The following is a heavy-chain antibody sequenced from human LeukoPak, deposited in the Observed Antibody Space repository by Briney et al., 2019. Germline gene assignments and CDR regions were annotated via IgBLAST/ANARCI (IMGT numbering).Heavy chain of an antibody. Sequence: TSETLSLTCAVYGGSFSGYYWSWIRQPPGKGLEWIGEINHSGSTNYNPSLKSRVTISVDTSKNQFSLKLSSVTAADTAVYYCARRRVVVVAATVPSLKRYWNFDLWGRGTLVTVSS. D-gene: IGHD2-15*01. V-gene: IGHV4-34*01. J-gene: IGHJ2*01. CDR2: INHSGST. CDR3: ARRRVVVVAATVPSLKRYWNFDL. CDR1: GGSFSGYY.